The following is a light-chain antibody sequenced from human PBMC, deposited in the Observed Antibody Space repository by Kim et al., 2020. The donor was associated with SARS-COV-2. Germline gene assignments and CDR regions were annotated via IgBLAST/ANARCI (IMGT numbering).Light chain of an antibody. V-gene: IGKV1-9*01. CDR1: QDISRY. J-gene: IGKJ5*01. CDR3: QQFNTYPIT. Sequence: ASVGDRVTITCRASQDISRYLAWHQQKPGQAPRLLIYAASTLQSGVPSRFSGSGSGTDFTLAISSLQPEDFATYYCQQFNTYPITFGQGTRLEIK. CDR2: AAS.